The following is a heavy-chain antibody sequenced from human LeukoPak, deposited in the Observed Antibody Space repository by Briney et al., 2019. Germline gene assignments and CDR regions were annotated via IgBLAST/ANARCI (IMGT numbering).Heavy chain of an antibody. CDR2: ISAYNGNA. D-gene: IGHD3-22*01. J-gene: IGHJ2*01. CDR3: ARDRYYDSSGYYRNWYFDL. V-gene: IGHV1-18*01. Sequence: ASVKVSCKASGYTFSIYGISCVRQAPGQGLEWMGWISAYNGNANYAQQFQGRVTMTTDTSTSTAYMELRSLRSDDTAVYYCARDRYYDSSGYYRNWYFDLWGRGTLVTVSS. CDR1: GYTFSIYG.